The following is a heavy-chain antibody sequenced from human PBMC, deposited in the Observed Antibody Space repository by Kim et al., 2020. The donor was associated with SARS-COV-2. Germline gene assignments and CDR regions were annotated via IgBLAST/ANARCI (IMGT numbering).Heavy chain of an antibody. Sequence: MSRVTISVDTSKNQFSLKLSSVTAADTAVYYCARDYVHYYGSGSYYPDDYWGQGTLVTVSS. D-gene: IGHD3-10*01. CDR3: ARDYVHYYGSGSYYPDDY. V-gene: IGHV4-39*02. J-gene: IGHJ4*02.